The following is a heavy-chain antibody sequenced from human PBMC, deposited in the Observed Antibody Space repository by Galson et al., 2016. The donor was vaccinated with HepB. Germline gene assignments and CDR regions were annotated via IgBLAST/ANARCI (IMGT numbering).Heavy chain of an antibody. CDR1: GFTFGTFG. J-gene: IGHJ6*02. Sequence: SLRLSCAASGFTFGTFGMHWVRQAPGKGLEWVSFTWYDDSNKYYADSVKGRFIISRDNSKNTLYLEMRSLRADDTAVYYCARSNFDFYDYYYGMDVWGQGTTVTVSS. D-gene: IGHD3-3*01. V-gene: IGHV3-33*01. CDR3: ARSNFDFYDYYYGMDV. CDR2: TWYDDSNK.